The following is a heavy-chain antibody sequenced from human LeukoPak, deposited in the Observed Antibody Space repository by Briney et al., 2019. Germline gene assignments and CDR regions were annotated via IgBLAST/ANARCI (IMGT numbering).Heavy chain of an antibody. D-gene: IGHD3-22*01. CDR2: ISSDGTNK. Sequence: GGSLRLSCTASRFTFSIFGMHWVRQAPGKGLEWIAVISSDGTNKYYADSVRGRFTISRDNSKDTLYLQMSSLRIEDTAIYYCRAATRYLDYYYDYWGQGTLVTVSS. V-gene: IGHV3-30*03. CDR1: RFTFSIFG. J-gene: IGHJ4*02. CDR3: RAATRYLDYYYDY.